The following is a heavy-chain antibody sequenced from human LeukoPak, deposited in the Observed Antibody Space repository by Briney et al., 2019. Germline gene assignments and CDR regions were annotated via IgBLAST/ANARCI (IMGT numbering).Heavy chain of an antibody. CDR2: IYYSGST. D-gene: IGHD3-22*01. J-gene: IGHJ4*02. V-gene: IGHV4-59*01. CDR1: GGSINSDY. CDR3: AREGDRGYYYDSSGSYFDY. Sequence: SETLSLTCTVSGGSINSDYWSWIRQPPGKGLEWIGYIYYSGSTHYNPSLKSRVTISVDTSKNQFSLKLSSVTAADTAVYYCAREGDRGYYYDSSGSYFDYWGQGTLVTVSS.